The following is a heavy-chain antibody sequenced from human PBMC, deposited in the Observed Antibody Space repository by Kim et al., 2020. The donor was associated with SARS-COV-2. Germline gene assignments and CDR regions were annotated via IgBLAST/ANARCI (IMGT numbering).Heavy chain of an antibody. Sequence: GESLKISCKGSGYSFTSYWISWVRQMPGKGLEWMGRIDPSDSYTNYSPSFQGHVTITADKSISTSYLQWSSLKASDTAMYYCARALGYCSSTSCSDWGQGTLVTVSS. CDR3: ARALGYCSSTSCSD. D-gene: IGHD2-2*01. CDR1: GYSFTSYW. CDR2: IDPSDSYT. V-gene: IGHV5-10-1*01. J-gene: IGHJ4*02.